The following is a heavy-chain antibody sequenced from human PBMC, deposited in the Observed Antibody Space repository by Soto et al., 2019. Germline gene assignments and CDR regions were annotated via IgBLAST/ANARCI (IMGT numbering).Heavy chain of an antibody. V-gene: IGHV3-33*01. Sequence: QVQLVESGGGVVQPGRSLRLSCAASGFTFSTYGMHWVRQAPGTGLEWVAVIWYDGSHKDYADSVKGRFTISRDNSKNPLYLKMNCLRVEDTGVYYGARAVGPFDYWGQGTLVAVAS. CDR3: ARAVGPFDY. J-gene: IGHJ4*02. D-gene: IGHD1-26*01. CDR2: IWYDGSHK. CDR1: GFTFSTYG.